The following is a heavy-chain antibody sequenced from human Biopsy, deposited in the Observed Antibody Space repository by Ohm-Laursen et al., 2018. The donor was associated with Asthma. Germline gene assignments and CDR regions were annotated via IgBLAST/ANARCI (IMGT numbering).Heavy chain of an antibody. CDR2: IIPFYGTA. J-gene: IGHJ4*02. V-gene: IGHV1-69*13. CDR1: GGSFSNFA. CDR3: ARDYDGDYVQRHLPLAY. Sequence: GASVKVSCKVSGGSFSNFAFSWVRQAPGQGLEWMGRIIPFYGTATYAQNFQGRLTLTADESTSTAYMELSSLRSEDTAVYFCARDYDGDYVQRHLPLAYWGQGTLVTVSS. D-gene: IGHD4-17*01.